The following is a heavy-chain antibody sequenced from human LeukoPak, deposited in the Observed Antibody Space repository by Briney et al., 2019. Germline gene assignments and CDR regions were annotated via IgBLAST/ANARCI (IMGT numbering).Heavy chain of an antibody. CDR3: ARDRNTIFGVVDSAHFDY. J-gene: IGHJ4*02. V-gene: IGHV1-18*01. Sequence: ASVKVSCKASGYTFTSYGISWVRQAPGQGLEWMGWISAYNGNTNYAQKLLGRVTMTTDTSTSTAYMELRSLRSDDTAVYYCARDRNTIFGVVDSAHFDYWGQGTLVTVSS. CDR1: GYTFTSYG. CDR2: ISAYNGNT. D-gene: IGHD3-3*01.